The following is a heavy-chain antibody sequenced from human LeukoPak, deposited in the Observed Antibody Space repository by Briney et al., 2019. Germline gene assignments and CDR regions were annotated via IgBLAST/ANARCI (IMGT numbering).Heavy chain of an antibody. CDR3: ARRPRSWGFDY. J-gene: IGHJ4*02. D-gene: IGHD6-13*01. V-gene: IGHV4-34*01. Sequence: SETLSLTCAVYGGSFSGYYWSWIRQPPGKGLEWIGEISHSGSTNYNPSLKSQVTISVDTSKNQFSLKLSSVTAADTAVYYCARRPRSWGFDYWGQGTLVTVSS. CDR1: GGSFSGYY. CDR2: ISHSGST.